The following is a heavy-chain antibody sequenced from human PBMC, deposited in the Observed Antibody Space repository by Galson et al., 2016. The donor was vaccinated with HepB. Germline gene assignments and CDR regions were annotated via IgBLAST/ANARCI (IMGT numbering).Heavy chain of an antibody. CDR1: GFSLSTSGMR. Sequence: PALVKPTQTLTLTCTFSGFSLSTSGMRVIWIRQPPGKALEWLSLIDGGGDKYYSISLKTRLTISKDTSKNQVVLTMTNMDPVATGTYYCAQIRYTNTWYSYYYGMDVWGQGTAVTVSS. CDR3: AQIRYTNTWYSYYYGMDV. D-gene: IGHD6-13*01. CDR2: IDGGGDK. V-gene: IGHV2-70*01. J-gene: IGHJ6*02.